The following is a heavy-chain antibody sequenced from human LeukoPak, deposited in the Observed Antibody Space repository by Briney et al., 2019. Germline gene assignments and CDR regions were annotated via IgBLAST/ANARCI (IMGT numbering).Heavy chain of an antibody. D-gene: IGHD2-2*01. V-gene: IGHV3-23*01. Sequence: PGGSLRLSCAASGFTFSSYAMSWVRQAPGKGLEWVSAISGSGGSTYYADSVKGRFTISRDNSKNTLYLQMNSLRAEDTAVYYCAKDRGYCSSTSCYSVWFFDYWGQGTLVTASS. J-gene: IGHJ4*02. CDR2: ISGSGGST. CDR3: AKDRGYCSSTSCYSVWFFDY. CDR1: GFTFSSYA.